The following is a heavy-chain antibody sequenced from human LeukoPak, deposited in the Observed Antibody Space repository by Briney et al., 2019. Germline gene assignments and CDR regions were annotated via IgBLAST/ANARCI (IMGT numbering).Heavy chain of an antibody. J-gene: IGHJ6*02. CDR2: ISSTGSTI. CDR1: GFTFSSYE. Sequence: PGGSLRLSCAASGFTFSSYEMNWVRQAPGKGREWVSYISSTGSTIYYADSVKGRFTISRDNAKNSLYLQMNSLRAEDTAVYYCARDLLGMDVWGQGTTVTVSS. CDR3: ARDLLGMDV. V-gene: IGHV3-48*03.